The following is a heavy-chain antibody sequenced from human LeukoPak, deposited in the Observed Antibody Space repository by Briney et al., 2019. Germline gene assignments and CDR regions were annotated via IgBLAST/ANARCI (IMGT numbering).Heavy chain of an antibody. CDR3: ARGGSDTAMAHDY. D-gene: IGHD5-18*01. Sequence: PGGSLRLSCAASGFTFSGYGMHWVRQAPGKGLEWVAVISYDGSNKYYADSVKGRFTISRDDAKNTLYLQVNSLRAEDTAVYFCARGGSDTAMAHDYWGQGTLVTVSS. CDR1: GFTFSGYG. V-gene: IGHV3-30*03. CDR2: ISYDGSNK. J-gene: IGHJ4*02.